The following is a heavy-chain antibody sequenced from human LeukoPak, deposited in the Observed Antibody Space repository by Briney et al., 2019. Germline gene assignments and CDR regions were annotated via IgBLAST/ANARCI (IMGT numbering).Heavy chain of an antibody. Sequence: SETLSLTCTVSGGSINSANYYWNWIRQPAGKGLEWIGRIFSSGSTNYNPSLKSRVTISIDASKNQFSLKLNSVTAADTAVYYCARAHARLNWFDPWGQGTPVTVSS. J-gene: IGHJ5*02. V-gene: IGHV4-61*02. CDR3: ARAHARLNWFDP. CDR2: IFSSGST. D-gene: IGHD3-16*01. CDR1: GGSINSANYY.